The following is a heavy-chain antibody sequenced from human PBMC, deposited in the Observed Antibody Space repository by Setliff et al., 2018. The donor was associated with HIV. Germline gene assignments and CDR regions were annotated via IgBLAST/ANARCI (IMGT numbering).Heavy chain of an antibody. CDR1: GYTFTNYG. J-gene: IGHJ4*02. CDR3: ARDSISSGRRRIAVAGHGGGY. CDR2: ISAYNGNT. V-gene: IGHV1-18*01. Sequence: VASVKVSCKASGYTFTNYGINWVRQAPGQGLEWMGWISAYNGNTNYAQKLQGRVTMTTDTSTSTAYMELRSLRSDDTAVYYCARDSISSGRRRIAVAGHGGGYWGQGTLVTVSS. D-gene: IGHD6-19*01.